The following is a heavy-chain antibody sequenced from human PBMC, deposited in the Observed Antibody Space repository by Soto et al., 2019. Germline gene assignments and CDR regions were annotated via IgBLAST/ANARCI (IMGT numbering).Heavy chain of an antibody. CDR1: GDCLTCYW. CDR2: MYPGDSDT. V-gene: IGHV5-51*01. Sequence: VESLRISPKGSGDCLTCYWIVWVGQMRGKGLEWMGLMYPGDSDTRYSPSFQGQVTISADKSISTAYLQWRSLKASDTAMDYCARHSGSNYYYYCMDGWGQRSTVIFSS. CDR3: ARHSGSNYYYYCMDG. J-gene: IGHJ6*02. D-gene: IGHD1-26*01.